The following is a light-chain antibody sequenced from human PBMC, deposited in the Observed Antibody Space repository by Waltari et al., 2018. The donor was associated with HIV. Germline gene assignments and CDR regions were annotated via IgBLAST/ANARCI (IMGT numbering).Light chain of an antibody. CDR3: QQSYSTPLFT. CDR1: QSISSY. V-gene: IGKV1-39*01. J-gene: IGKJ3*01. Sequence: DIQMTQSPSSLSASVGDRVTITCRASQSISSYLNWYQQKPGKATKLLIYAASSLQSGVPSRFSGSGSATDFTLTISSLQPKDFATYYCQQSYSTPLFTFCPGTKVDIK. CDR2: AAS.